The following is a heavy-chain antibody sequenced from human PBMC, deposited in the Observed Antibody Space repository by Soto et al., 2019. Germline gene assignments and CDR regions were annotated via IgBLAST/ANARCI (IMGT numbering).Heavy chain of an antibody. CDR2: INWNGGST. D-gene: IGHD5-12*01. CDR3: ARDLSGYVPFDY. CDR1: GFTFNDYG. V-gene: IGHV3-20*03. Sequence: RPVASLRLSSAASGFTFNDYGMSWVRQAPGKGLEWVTGINWNGGSTGYADSVKGRITISRDNAKNSLYLQMNSLRAEDTALYYCARDLSGYVPFDYWGQGT. J-gene: IGHJ4*02.